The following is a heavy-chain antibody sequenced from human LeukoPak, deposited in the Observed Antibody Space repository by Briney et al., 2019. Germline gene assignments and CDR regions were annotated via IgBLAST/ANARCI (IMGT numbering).Heavy chain of an antibody. V-gene: IGHV4-34*01. D-gene: IGHD3-10*01. J-gene: IGHJ4*02. Sequence: SETLSLTCAVYGGSFSGYYWSWIRQPPGKGLEWIGEINHSGSTNYNPSLKSRVTISVDTSKNQFSLKLSFVTAADTAVYYCARDVSGEQPTLDYWGQGTLVTVSS. CDR2: INHSGST. CDR1: GGSFSGYY. CDR3: ARDVSGEQPTLDY.